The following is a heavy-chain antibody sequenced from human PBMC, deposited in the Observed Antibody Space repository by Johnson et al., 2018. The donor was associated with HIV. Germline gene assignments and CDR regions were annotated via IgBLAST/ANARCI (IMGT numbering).Heavy chain of an antibody. CDR1: GFTFSSYA. CDR3: ARVSSMIVVLITAGGFDI. CDR2: ISYDGSNK. Sequence: QVQLVESGGGLVQPGRSLRLSCAASGFTFSSYAMHWVRQAPGKGLELVAVISYDGSNKYYADSVKGLFTISRDNSKNTLYLQMNSLRAEDTAVYYCARVSSMIVVLITAGGFDIWGQGTMVTVSS. D-gene: IGHD3-22*01. J-gene: IGHJ3*02. V-gene: IGHV3-30-3*01.